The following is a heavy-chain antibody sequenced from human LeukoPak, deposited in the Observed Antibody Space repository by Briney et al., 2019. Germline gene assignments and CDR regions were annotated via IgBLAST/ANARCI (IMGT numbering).Heavy chain of an antibody. D-gene: IGHD3-10*01. V-gene: IGHV4-4*07. CDR2: IYSSGTT. CDR1: GGSTINYF. CDR3: ARAEGSGSGAYTLDY. J-gene: IGHJ4*02. Sequence: SETLSLTCTVSGGSTINYFRSWIRQPAGKGLEWIGHIYSSGTTHYNPYLNNRVTISLDASPSQFSLHLNSVTAADTAVYFCARAEGSGSGAYTLDYWGQGILVTVSS.